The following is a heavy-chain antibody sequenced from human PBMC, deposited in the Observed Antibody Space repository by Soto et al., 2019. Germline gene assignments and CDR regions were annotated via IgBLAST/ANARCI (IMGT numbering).Heavy chain of an antibody. D-gene: IGHD2-15*01. J-gene: IGHJ4*02. CDR3: AKEDIVVVVAATTGIFDY. Sequence: GGSLRLSCAASGFTFSSYAMSWVRQAPGKGLEWVSAISGSGGSTYYADSVKGRFTISRDNSKNTLYLQMNSLRAEDTGVYYCAKEDIVVVVAATTGIFDYWGQGTLVTVSS. V-gene: IGHV3-23*01. CDR2: ISGSGGST. CDR1: GFTFSSYA.